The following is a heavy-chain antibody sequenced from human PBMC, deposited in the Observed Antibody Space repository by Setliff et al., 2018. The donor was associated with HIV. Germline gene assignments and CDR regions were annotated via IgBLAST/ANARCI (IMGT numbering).Heavy chain of an antibody. CDR3: ARSPSYRSSWEYYFDY. Sequence: SETLSLTCPVSGDSTSSYYWSWIRQPPGKGLEWIGYIYTSRGTNYNHSLRTRVIISVDTSNQFSLKLSSVTAADAAVYYCARSPSYRSSWEYYFDYWGQGILVTVSS. D-gene: IGHD6-13*01. V-gene: IGHV4-4*09. CDR1: GDSTSSYY. CDR2: IYTSRGT. J-gene: IGHJ4*02.